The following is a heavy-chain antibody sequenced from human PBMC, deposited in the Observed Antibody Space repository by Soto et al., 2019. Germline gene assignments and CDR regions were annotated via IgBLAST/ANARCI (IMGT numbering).Heavy chain of an antibody. CDR1: GFSFSDSA. CDR2: IRSKANSYLI. CDR3: ARGGEPGLTDY. D-gene: IGHD3-16*01. Sequence: GGSLRLSCAASGFSFSDSAMHWVRQASGKGLEWIARIRSKANSYLIAYDESVRGRFIISRDDSKNTAYLQMNDLNTEDTAIYYCARGGEPGLTDYWGPGTPVTVSS. V-gene: IGHV3-73*01. J-gene: IGHJ4*02.